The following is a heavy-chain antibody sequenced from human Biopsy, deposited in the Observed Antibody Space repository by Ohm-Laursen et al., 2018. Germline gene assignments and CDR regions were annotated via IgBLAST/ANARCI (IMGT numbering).Heavy chain of an antibody. CDR1: GFTFNIYA. V-gene: IGHV3-23*01. J-gene: IGHJ4*01. CDR2: ISGTTTKT. CDR3: ARDYTWNYVGIGY. Sequence: SLSLSCTATGFTFNIYAMNWVCHAPAQGLEWVSTISGTTTKTYYADYVKGRFTISRDNSKNTVSLQMDSLRAEDTALSYCARDYTWNYVGIGYWGHGTLVTVSS. D-gene: IGHD1-7*01.